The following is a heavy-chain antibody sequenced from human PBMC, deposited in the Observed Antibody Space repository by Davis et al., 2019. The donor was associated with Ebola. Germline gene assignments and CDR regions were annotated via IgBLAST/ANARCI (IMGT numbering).Heavy chain of an antibody. CDR1: GYIFNNHW. D-gene: IGHD6-13*01. V-gene: IGHV5-51*01. J-gene: IGHJ5*02. Sequence: GESLKISCKASGYIFNNHWIGWVRQLPGKGLEWMGIIYPGDSTTTYSPSFQGQVTISVDKSINTAYLRWATLKASDSAIYYCARHIIAPPNWFDHWGQGTLVTVSS. CDR3: ARHIIAPPNWFDH. CDR2: IYPGDSTT.